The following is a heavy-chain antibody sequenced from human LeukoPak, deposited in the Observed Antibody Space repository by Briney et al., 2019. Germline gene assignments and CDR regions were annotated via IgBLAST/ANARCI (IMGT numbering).Heavy chain of an antibody. CDR1: GFTLSSNY. CDR3: ARDSSRTYSGYDAPGVDC. J-gene: IGHJ3*01. V-gene: IGHV3-53*01. Sequence: GGSLRLSCAASGFTLSSNYMSWVRQAPGKGLEWVSIIYSSGSTHYADSVKGRFTISRDNAKNSLHLQMNSLRAEDTAVYYCARDSSRTYSGYDAPGVDCWGQGTMVTVSS. D-gene: IGHD5-12*01. CDR2: IYSSGST.